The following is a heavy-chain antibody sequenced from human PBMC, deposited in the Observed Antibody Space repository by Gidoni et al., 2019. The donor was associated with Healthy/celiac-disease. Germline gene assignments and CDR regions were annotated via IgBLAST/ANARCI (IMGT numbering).Heavy chain of an antibody. D-gene: IGHD3-22*01. CDR3: ARVVVDYYDSSGTGDAFDI. CDR1: GGSFSGYY. CDR2: INHSGST. Sequence: QVQLQQWGAGLLKPSESLSLTCAVYGGSFSGYYWSWIRQPPGKGLEWIGEINHSGSTNYNPSLKSRVTISVDTSKNQFSLKLSSVTAADTAVYYCARVVVDYYDSSGTGDAFDIWGQGTMVTVSS. J-gene: IGHJ3*02. V-gene: IGHV4-34*01.